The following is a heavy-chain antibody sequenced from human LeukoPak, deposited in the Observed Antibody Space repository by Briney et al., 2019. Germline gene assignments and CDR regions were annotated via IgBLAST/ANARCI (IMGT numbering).Heavy chain of an antibody. CDR2: IYYSGNT. Sequence: PSETLSLTCTVSGGSISSSSYYWGWIRQPPGKGLEWIGSIYYSGNTYYNPSLKSRVTISVDTSKNQFSLKLSSVTAADTAVYYCVRLAHSSGWYFDYWGQGTLVTVSS. CDR3: VRLAHSSGWYFDY. CDR1: GGSISSSSYY. J-gene: IGHJ4*02. V-gene: IGHV4-39*01. D-gene: IGHD6-19*01.